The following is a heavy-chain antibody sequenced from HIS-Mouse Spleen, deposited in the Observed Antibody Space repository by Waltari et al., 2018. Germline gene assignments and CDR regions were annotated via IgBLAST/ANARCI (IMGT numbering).Heavy chain of an antibody. Sequence: QLQLQESGPGLVKPSETLSLTCTVSGGSISSSSYYCGWIRQPPGKGLEWIGSIYYSGSTYYNPSLKSRVTISVDTSKNQFSLKLSSVTAADTAVYYCARHNLNYWYFDLWGRGTLVTVSS. J-gene: IGHJ2*01. V-gene: IGHV4-39*01. CDR1: GGSISSSSYY. CDR2: IYYSGST. CDR3: ARHNLNYWYFDL.